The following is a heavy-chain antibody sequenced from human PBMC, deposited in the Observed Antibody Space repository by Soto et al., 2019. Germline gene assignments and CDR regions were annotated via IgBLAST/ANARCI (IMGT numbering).Heavy chain of an antibody. V-gene: IGHV3-23*01. CDR1: GFTFSSYA. D-gene: IGHD3-10*01. J-gene: IGHJ4*02. Sequence: GGSLRLSCAASGFTFSSYAMSWVRQAPGKGLEWVSAISGSGGSTYYADSVKGRFTISRDNSKNTLYLQMNSLRAEDTAVYYCAKDRGVPGTTMVRGALSYWGQGTLVTVSS. CDR3: AKDRGVPGTTMVRGALSY. CDR2: ISGSGGST.